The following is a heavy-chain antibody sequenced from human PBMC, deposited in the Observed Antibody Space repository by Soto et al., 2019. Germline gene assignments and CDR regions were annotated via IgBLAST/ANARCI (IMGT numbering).Heavy chain of an antibody. CDR1: GFSLSTSGMC. Sequence: SGPTLVNPTQTLTLTCTFSGFSLSTSGMCVSWIRQPPGKALEWLALIDWDDDKYYSTSLKTRLTISKDTSKNQVVLTMTNMDPVDTATYYCARIADVCYMXGSYRDYYFDYWGQGTLVTVSS. CDR3: ARIADVCYMXGSYRDYYFDY. J-gene: IGHJ4*02. V-gene: IGHV2-70*01. CDR2: IDWDDDK. D-gene: IGHD1-26*01.